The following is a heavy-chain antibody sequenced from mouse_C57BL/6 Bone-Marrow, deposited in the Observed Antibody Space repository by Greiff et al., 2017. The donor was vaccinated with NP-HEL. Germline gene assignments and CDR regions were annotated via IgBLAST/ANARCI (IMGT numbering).Heavy chain of an antibody. D-gene: IGHD1-1*01. V-gene: IGHV1-81*01. CDR2: IYPRSGNT. Sequence: VKLQESGAELARPGASVKLSCKASGYTFTSYGISWVKQRTGQGLEWIGEIYPRSGNTYYNEKFKGKATLTADKSSSTAYMELRSLTSEDSAVYFCARIYGSSYDWYFDVWGTGTTVTVSS. J-gene: IGHJ1*03. CDR3: ARIYGSSYDWYFDV. CDR1: GYTFTSYG.